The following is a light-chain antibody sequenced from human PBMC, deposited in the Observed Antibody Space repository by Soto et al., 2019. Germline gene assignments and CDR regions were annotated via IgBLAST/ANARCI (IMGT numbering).Light chain of an antibody. Sequence: VMTQSPAILSVSQGERATLSYRASQSVGINVAWYQQKPGQAHRLLIYGASTRATGSQDRFSASGYATEFTLTISSLQSEDFAVYYCQQYNDWPRTFGQGTKVDIK. CDR1: QSVGIN. CDR3: QQYNDWPRT. CDR2: GAS. J-gene: IGKJ1*01. V-gene: IGKV3-15*01.